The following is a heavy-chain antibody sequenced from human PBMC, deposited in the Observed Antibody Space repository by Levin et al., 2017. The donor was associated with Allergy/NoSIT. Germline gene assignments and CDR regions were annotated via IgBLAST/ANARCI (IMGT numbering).Heavy chain of an antibody. Sequence: GESLKISCKAFGYTFTHYYIHWVRQAPGQGLEWMGRINPNTGDTKSAYSFQGRVTLTRDTSISAVYLELSSLRSDDTATYYCARAWVEESPFDHWGQGTLVTVSS. CDR1: GYTFTHYY. D-gene: IGHD1-1*01. J-gene: IGHJ4*02. V-gene: IGHV1-2*06. CDR2: INPNTGDT. CDR3: ARAWVEESPFDH.